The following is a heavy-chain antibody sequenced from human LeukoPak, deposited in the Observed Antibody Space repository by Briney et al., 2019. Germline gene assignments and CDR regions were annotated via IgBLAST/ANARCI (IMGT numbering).Heavy chain of an antibody. CDR2: IYYSGST. CDR1: GGSISSYY. CDR3: ARLYDSSGYSANWFDP. V-gene: IGHV4-59*08. Sequence: SETLSLTCTVSGGSISSYYWSWIRQPPGKGLEWIGYIYYSGSTNYNPSLKSRVTISVDTSKNQFPLKLSSVTAADTAVYYCARLYDSSGYSANWFDPWGQGTLVTVSS. J-gene: IGHJ5*02. D-gene: IGHD3-22*01.